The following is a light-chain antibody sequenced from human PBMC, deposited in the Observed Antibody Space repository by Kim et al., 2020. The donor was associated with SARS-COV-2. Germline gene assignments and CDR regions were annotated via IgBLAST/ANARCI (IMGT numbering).Light chain of an antibody. Sequence: LSPGERATLSYRASQNVISSYLAWYQQKPGQPPRLLFHAASTRATGTPDRFSASGSGTDFTLTISGLEPEDFGVYYCQQYDTSLIFGGGTKVEIK. J-gene: IGKJ4*01. V-gene: IGKV3-20*01. CDR1: QNVISSY. CDR2: AAS. CDR3: QQYDTSLI.